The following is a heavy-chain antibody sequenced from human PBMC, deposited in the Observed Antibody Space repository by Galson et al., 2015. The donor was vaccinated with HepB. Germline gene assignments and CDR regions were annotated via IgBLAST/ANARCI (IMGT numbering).Heavy chain of an antibody. CDR3: ARSDYVWGSYPSGGDY. CDR1: GYTFTGYY. V-gene: IGHV1-2*02. CDR2: INPNSGGT. Sequence: SVKVSCKASGYTFTGYYMHWVRQAPGQGLEWMGWINPNSGGTNYAQKFQGRVTMTRDTSISTAYMELSRLRSDDTAVYYYARSDYVWGSYPSGGDYWGQGTLVTVSS. D-gene: IGHD3-16*01. J-gene: IGHJ4*02.